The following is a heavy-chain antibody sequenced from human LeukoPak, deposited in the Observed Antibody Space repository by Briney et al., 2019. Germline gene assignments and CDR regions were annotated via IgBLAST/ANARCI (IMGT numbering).Heavy chain of an antibody. D-gene: IGHD2-15*01. CDR2: IYPGDSGT. J-gene: IGHJ4*02. V-gene: IGHV5-51*01. Sequence: GESLKISCKGSGYSFTNYWIGWVRQMPGEGLEWMGIIYPGDSGTRYSPSFQGQVTISADKSISTAYLQWSSLKASDTAMYYCARPYCSGGSCYLDYWGQGTLVTVSS. CDR3: ARPYCSGGSCYLDY. CDR1: GYSFTNYW.